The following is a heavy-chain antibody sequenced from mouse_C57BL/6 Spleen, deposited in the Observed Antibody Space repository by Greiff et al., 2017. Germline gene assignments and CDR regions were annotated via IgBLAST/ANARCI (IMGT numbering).Heavy chain of an antibody. J-gene: IGHJ4*01. Sequence: VQLQQPGAELVKPGASVKLSCKASGYTFTSYWMHWVKQRPGRGLEWIGRIDPNSGGTKYNEKFKSKATLTVDKPSSTAYMQLSSLTSEDSAVXYCARSTPDYYVRSHYAMDYGGQGTSVTVSS. V-gene: IGHV1-62-3*01. CDR2: IDPNSGGT. CDR1: GYTFTSYW. CDR3: ARSTPDYYVRSHYAMDY. D-gene: IGHD1-1*01.